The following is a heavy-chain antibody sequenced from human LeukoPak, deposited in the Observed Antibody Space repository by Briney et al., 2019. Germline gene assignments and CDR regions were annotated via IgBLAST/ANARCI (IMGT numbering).Heavy chain of an antibody. D-gene: IGHD3-10*01. CDR1: GFTFSSYN. V-gene: IGHV3-21*04. Sequence: GGSLRLSCAASGFTFSSYNMNWVRQAPGKGLEWVSSITGSSSYIYYADSVKGRFTVSRDNAKNSLYLQMNSVRAEDTAVYYCAKDRRAGSYDYWGQGTLVTVSS. CDR2: ITGSSSYI. CDR3: AKDRRAGSYDY. J-gene: IGHJ4*02.